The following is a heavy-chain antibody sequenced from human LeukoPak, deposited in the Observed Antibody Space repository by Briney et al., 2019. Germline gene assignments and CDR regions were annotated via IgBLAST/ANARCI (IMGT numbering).Heavy chain of an antibody. CDR1: GYSFTGNY. CDR2: INPNTGGT. D-gene: IGHD2-21*01. V-gene: IGHV1-2*02. J-gene: IGHJ4*02. CDR3: ARVHDCGGDCYSFDY. Sequence: ASVRVSCKASGYSFTGNYMHWVRQAPGQGFEWMGWINPNTGGTNYAQKFKGRVLMTRDTSISTAYLELSSLKSDDTAVYYCARVHDCGGDCYSFDYWGQGTLVTVSS.